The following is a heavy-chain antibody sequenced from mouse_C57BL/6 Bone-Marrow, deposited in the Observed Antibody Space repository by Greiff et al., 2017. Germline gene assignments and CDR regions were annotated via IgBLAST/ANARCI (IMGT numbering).Heavy chain of an antibody. J-gene: IGHJ2*01. V-gene: IGHV1-55*01. Sequence: QVHVKQPGAELVKPGASVKMSCKASGYTFTSYWITWVKQRPGQGLEWIGDIYPGSGSTNYNEKFKSKATLTVDTSSSTAYMQLSSLTSEDSAVYYCARACLFYFDYWGQGTTLTVSS. CDR2: IYPGSGST. CDR3: ARACLFYFDY. CDR1: GYTFTSYW. D-gene: IGHD6-2*01.